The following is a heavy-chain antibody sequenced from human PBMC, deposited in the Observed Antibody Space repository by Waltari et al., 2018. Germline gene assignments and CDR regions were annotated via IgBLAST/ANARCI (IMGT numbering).Heavy chain of an antibody. J-gene: IGHJ6*02. Sequence: QLQLQESGPGLVKPSETLSLTCTVSGGSISSSSYYWGWIRPPPGKGLGWIGSIYYSGSTYYNPSLKSRVTISVDTSKNQFSLKLSSVTAADTAVYYCARDAWLLNEYYYGMDVWGQGTTVTVSS. D-gene: IGHD5-12*01. CDR3: ARDAWLLNEYYYGMDV. V-gene: IGHV4-39*07. CDR2: IYYSGST. CDR1: GGSISSSSYY.